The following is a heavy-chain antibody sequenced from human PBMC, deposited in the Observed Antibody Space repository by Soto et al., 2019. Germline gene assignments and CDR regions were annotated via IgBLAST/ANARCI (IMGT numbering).Heavy chain of an antibody. J-gene: IGHJ6*02. CDR2: ISYDGSNK. D-gene: IGHD6-13*01. CDR1: GFTFSSYA. V-gene: IGHV3-30-3*01. Sequence: QVQLVESGGGVVQPGRSLRLSCAASGFTFSSYAMHWVRQAPGKGLEWVAVISYDGSNKYYADSVKGRFTISRDNSKNTVYPQMNSLRAEGTAVYYCARDAGSSWSEGGGYCYYGMDVWGQGTTVTVSS. CDR3: ARDAGSSWSEGGGYCYYGMDV.